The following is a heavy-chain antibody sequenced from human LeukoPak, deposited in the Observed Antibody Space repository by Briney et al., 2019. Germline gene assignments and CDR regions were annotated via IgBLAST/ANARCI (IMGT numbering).Heavy chain of an antibody. V-gene: IGHV3-7*04. CDR2: IKQDGSER. D-gene: IGHD3-10*01. CDR1: GFTFSNYW. Sequence: PGGSLRLSCAASGFTFSNYWMTWVRQAPGKGLEWVANIKQDGSERVYVDSVKGRFTISRDDAKNSLYLQMNSLRAEDTAVYYCARGITMANWGQGTLVTVSS. J-gene: IGHJ4*02. CDR3: ARGITMAN.